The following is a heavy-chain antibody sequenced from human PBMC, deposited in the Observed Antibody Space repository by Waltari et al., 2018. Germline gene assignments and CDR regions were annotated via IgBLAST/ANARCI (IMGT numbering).Heavy chain of an antibody. CDR3: ATYIGASVGTAAFDV. V-gene: IGHV4-39*01. CDR2: VSYSGTN. J-gene: IGHJ3*01. CDR1: GVSITSNRHY. Sequence: QLQLQESGPRLVRPSETLSLICRVSGVSITSNRHYWAWFRQSPGQGLEWIGTVSYSGTNYISPTLKSRVSVSRDTSKNQVSLILGSVTAADMAVYYCATYIGASVGTAAFDVWGQGTMVTVSS. D-gene: IGHD5-12*01.